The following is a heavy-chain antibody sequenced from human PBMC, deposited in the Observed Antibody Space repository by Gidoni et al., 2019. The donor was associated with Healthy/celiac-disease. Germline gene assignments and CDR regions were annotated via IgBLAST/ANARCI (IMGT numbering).Heavy chain of an antibody. CDR2: ISYDGSNK. CDR1: GFTFSSHA. Sequence: QVQLVESGGGVVQPGRSLRLSCAASGFTFSSHAMHWVRQAPGKGLEWVAVISYDGSNKYYADSVKGRFTISRDNSKNTLYLQMNSLRAEDTAVYYCARGLRITMVRGVISYFDYWGQGTLVTVSS. D-gene: IGHD3-10*01. V-gene: IGHV3-30*04. J-gene: IGHJ4*02. CDR3: ARGLRITMVRGVISYFDY.